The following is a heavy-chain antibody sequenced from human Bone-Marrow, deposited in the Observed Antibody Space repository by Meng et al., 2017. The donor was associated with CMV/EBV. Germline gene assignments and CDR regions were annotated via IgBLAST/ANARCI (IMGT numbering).Heavy chain of an antibody. D-gene: IGHD1-26*01. CDR1: YTFTSYY. CDR3: ARIRYSGSYWGSYYFDY. Sequence: YTFTSYYMHWVRQAPGQGLEWMGIINPSGGSTSYAQKFQGRVTMTRDTSTSTVYMELSSLRSEGTAVYYCARIRYSGSYWGSYYFDYWGRGTLVTVSS. CDR2: INPSGGST. J-gene: IGHJ4*02. V-gene: IGHV1-46*01.